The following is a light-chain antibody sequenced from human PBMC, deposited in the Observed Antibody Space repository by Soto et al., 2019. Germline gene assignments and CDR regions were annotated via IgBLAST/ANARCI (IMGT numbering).Light chain of an antibody. V-gene: IGKV1-5*03. CDR3: QQYNSYSYT. Sequence: DIQMTQSPSTLSASVGDRVTITCLDSQSISSWLAWYQQKPGKAPKLLIYKASSLESGVPSRFSGSGSGTEFTLTISSLQPDDFATYYGQQYNSYSYTFGQGTKLEIK. J-gene: IGKJ2*01. CDR2: KAS. CDR1: QSISSW.